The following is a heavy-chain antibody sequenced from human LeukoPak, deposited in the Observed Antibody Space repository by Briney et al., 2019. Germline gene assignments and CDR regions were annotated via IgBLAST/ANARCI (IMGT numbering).Heavy chain of an antibody. CDR2: IYYTGST. J-gene: IGHJ4*02. CDR3: ARVYQAAEYYFDY. V-gene: IGHV4-59*01. CDR1: GGSIDSYY. D-gene: IGHD2-2*01. Sequence: SETLSLTCTVSGGSIDSYYWRWLRQPPGKGLEWIGYIYYTGSTQYHPSLKSRVTISLDTSKVQFSLKLTSVTAADTAVYYCARVYQAAEYYFDYWGQGNLVSVSS.